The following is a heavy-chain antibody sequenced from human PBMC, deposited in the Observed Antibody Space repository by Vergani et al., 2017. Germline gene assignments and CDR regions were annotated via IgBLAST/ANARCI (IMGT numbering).Heavy chain of an antibody. J-gene: IGHJ5*02. D-gene: IGHD2-21*02. V-gene: IGHV4-39*01. CDR1: GDSISRSHYY. CDR3: ARHVGYGDSNYPGDWFDP. Sequence: QLQLQESGPGLVKPSETLSLSCRVSGDSISRSHYYWGFIRQPPGKGLEWIGSISSSGSPYYNPTLKSRLAFSVDTSKNLFSLRLKSVTATDTALYYCARHVGYGDSNYPGDWFDPWGQGTLVTVSS. CDR2: ISSSGSP.